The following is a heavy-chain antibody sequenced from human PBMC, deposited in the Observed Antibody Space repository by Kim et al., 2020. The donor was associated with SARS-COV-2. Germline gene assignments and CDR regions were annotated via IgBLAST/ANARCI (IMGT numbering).Heavy chain of an antibody. CDR2: IYSNVFGT. V-gene: IGHV3-23*03. CDR1: GLTFSDYA. J-gene: IGHJ4*02. Sequence: GGSLRLSCAASGLTFSDYALSWVHQAPGKGLEWVSIIYSNVFGTYYGDSVRGRFTISRDNSKNTVYLQMNSLGAEDTAMYYCAIGADVSGHYFGGQGTLVTVSS. CDR3: AIGADVSGHYF. D-gene: IGHD3-22*01.